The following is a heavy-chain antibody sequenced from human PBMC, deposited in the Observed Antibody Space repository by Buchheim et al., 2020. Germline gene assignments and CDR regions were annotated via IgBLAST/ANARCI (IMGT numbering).Heavy chain of an antibody. CDR1: GFTFSSYA. V-gene: IGHV3-30-3*01. J-gene: IGHJ4*02. Sequence: QVQLVESGGGVVQPGRSLRLSCAASGFTFSSYAMHWVRQAPGKGLEWVAVISYDGSNKYYADSVKGRFTISRDNSKNTLYLQMNSLRAEDTGVYYCARILAYCGGDCGYWGQGTL. CDR3: ARILAYCGGDCGY. CDR2: ISYDGSNK. D-gene: IGHD2-21*02.